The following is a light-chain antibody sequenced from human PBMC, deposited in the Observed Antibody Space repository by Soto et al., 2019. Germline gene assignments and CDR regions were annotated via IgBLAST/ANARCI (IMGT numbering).Light chain of an antibody. CDR1: QSVGSRS. CDR2: GTS. J-gene: IGKJ1*01. CDR3: LQLYNFSWT. Sequence: EIVLTQSPGTLSLSPGERATLSCRASQSVGSRSLAWYQQKPGQAPRVLLYGTSERATGIPDRFSGSGSGTEFTLTISRLEPEDFATYYCLQLYNFSWTFGQGTKV. V-gene: IGKV3-20*01.